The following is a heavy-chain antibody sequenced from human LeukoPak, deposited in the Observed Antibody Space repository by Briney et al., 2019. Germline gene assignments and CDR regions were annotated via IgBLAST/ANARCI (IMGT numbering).Heavy chain of an antibody. CDR2: IIPIFGIA. Sequence: SVKVSCKASGGTFSSYAISWVRQAPGQGLEWMGRIIPIFGIANYAQKFQGRVTITADKSTSTAYMELSSLRPEDTAVYYCAIAVADTTPPGYFDYWGQGTLVTVSS. J-gene: IGHJ4*02. CDR3: AIAVADTTPPGYFDY. D-gene: IGHD6-19*01. CDR1: GGTFSSYA. V-gene: IGHV1-69*04.